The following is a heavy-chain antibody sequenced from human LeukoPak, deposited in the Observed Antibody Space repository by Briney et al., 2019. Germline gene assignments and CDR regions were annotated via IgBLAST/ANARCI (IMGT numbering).Heavy chain of an antibody. D-gene: IGHD2-15*01. CDR1: GFTFSSYA. CDR2: ISGSGGST. J-gene: IGHJ4*02. Sequence: QPGGSLRLSCAASGFTFSSYAMSWVRQAPGKGLEWVSAISGSGGSTYYADSVKGRFTISRDNSKNTLYLQMNSLRAEDTAVYYCAKAEPLEYCSGGSCYPAADLTCFDYWGQGTLVTVSS. V-gene: IGHV3-23*01. CDR3: AKAEPLEYCSGGSCYPAADLTCFDY.